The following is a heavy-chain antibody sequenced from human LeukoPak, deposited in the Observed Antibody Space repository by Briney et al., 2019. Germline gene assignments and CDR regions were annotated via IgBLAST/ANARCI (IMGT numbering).Heavy chain of an antibody. Sequence: GRSLRLSCSASGFTFSTYSMHWVHQAPGKGLEWVAIISYDGSKKYYADSVKGRFTISRDNSKNTLFLQMNSLRPEDTAVYYCARDLKTAMDYFDYWGQGAQVTVSS. J-gene: IGHJ4*02. CDR3: ARDLKTAMDYFDY. V-gene: IGHV3-30*04. CDR2: ISYDGSKK. D-gene: IGHD2-2*01. CDR1: GFTFSTYS.